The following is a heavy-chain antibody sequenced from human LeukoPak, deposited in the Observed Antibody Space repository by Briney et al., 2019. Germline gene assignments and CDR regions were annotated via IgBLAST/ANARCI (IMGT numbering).Heavy chain of an antibody. V-gene: IGHV3-7*01. CDR2: AKLDGSEK. CDR1: GFTFSNYW. D-gene: IGHD3-16*01. Sequence: GGSLRLSCAASGFTFSNYWMTWVRQAPGKGLEWVANAKLDGSEKYDVDSVKGRFTISRDNAKNSLFLQMNSLRVEDTAVYYCARHSYHALDVWGQGTTVTVSS. J-gene: IGHJ6*02. CDR3: ARHSYHALDV.